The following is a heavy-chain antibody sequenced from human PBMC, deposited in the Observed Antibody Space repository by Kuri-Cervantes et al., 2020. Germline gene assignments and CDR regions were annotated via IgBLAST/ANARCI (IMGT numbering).Heavy chain of an antibody. Sequence: GESLKISCAASGFTVSSNYMSWVRQAPGKGLEWVSVIYSGGSTYYADSVKGRFTISRDNSKNTLYLLMNSLRAEDTAVYYCARIGYYGSGSLDYWGQGTLVTVSS. CDR3: ARIGYYGSGSLDY. CDR2: IYSGGST. CDR1: GFTVSSNY. D-gene: IGHD3-10*01. V-gene: IGHV3-53*05. J-gene: IGHJ4*02.